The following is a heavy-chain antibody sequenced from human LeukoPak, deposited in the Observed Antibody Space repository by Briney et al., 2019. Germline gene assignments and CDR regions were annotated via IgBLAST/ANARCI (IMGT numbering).Heavy chain of an antibody. CDR3: AKEEMQWLVNYYYMDV. Sequence: PGGSLRLSCAASGFTFSSYAMSWVRQAPGKGLEWVSAISGSGGSTYYADSVKGRFTISRDNSKNTLYLQMNSLRAEDTAVYYWAKEEMQWLVNYYYMDVWGKGTTVTVSS. D-gene: IGHD6-19*01. CDR2: ISGSGGST. J-gene: IGHJ6*03. V-gene: IGHV3-23*01. CDR1: GFTFSSYA.